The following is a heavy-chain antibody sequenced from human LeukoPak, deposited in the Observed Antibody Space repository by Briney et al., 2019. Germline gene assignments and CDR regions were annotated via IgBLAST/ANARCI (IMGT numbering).Heavy chain of an antibody. V-gene: IGHV3-30*18. CDR3: AKTSVAGTL. CDR1: GFTFSSYG. Sequence: GGSLRLSCAASGFTFSSYGMHWVRQAPGKGLEWVAVISDDGNSESYADSVKGRFTNSRDNSKNTLYVQMNSLRAEDTAVYYCAKTSVAGTLWGQGTLVTVSS. CDR2: ISDDGNSE. J-gene: IGHJ4*02. D-gene: IGHD6-19*01.